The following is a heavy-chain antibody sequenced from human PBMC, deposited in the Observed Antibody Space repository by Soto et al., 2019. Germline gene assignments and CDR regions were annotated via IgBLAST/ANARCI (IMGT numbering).Heavy chain of an antibody. D-gene: IGHD2-2*01. CDR1: GGSISSYY. CDR3: ARLSKGFDY. CDR2: IYYSGST. V-gene: IGHV4-59*08. Sequence: SETLSLTCTVSGGSISSYYLSWIRQPPGKGLEWIGYIYYSGSTNYNPSLKSRVTISVDTSKNQFSLKLSSVTAADTAVYYCARLSKGFDYWGQGTLVTVSS. J-gene: IGHJ4*02.